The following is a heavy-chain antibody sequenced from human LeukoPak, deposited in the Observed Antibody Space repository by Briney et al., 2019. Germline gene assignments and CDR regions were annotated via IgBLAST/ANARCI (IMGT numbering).Heavy chain of an antibody. CDR2: IYYSGST. Sequence: SETLSLTCTVSGGSISSYYWSWIRQPPGKGLEWIGYIYYSGSTNYNPSLKSRVTTSVDTSKNQFSLKLSSVTAADTAVYYCARRCSSTSCYDAFDIWGQGTMVTVSS. J-gene: IGHJ3*02. CDR3: ARRCSSTSCYDAFDI. CDR1: GGSISSYY. V-gene: IGHV4-59*08. D-gene: IGHD2-2*01.